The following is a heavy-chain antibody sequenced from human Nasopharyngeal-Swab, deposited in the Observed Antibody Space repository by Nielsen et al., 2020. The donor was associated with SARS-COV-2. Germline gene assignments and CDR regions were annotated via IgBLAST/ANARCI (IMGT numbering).Heavy chain of an antibody. D-gene: IGHD3-3*01. Sequence: ETPSLTCTVSGGSISSYYWSWIRQPPGKGLEWIGYIYYSGSTNYNPSLKSRVTISVDTSKNQFSLKLSSVTAADTAVYYCARILTIFGVVASYYFDYWGQGTLVTVSS. CDR3: ARILTIFGVVASYYFDY. CDR2: IYYSGST. J-gene: IGHJ4*02. V-gene: IGHV4-59*01. CDR1: GGSISSYY.